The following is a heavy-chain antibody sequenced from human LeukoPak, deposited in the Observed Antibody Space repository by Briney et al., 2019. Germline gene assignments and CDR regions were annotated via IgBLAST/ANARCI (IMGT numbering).Heavy chain of an antibody. CDR3: ARNWAVRGVPTSYFDY. V-gene: IGHV4-39*01. Sequence: SETLSLTCTVSGGSISSYYWGWIRQPPGKGLEWIGSIYYSGSTYYNPSLKSRVTISVDTSKNQFSLKLSSVTAADTAVYYCARNWAVRGVPTSYFDYWGQGTLVTVSS. D-gene: IGHD3-10*01. CDR1: GGSISSYY. J-gene: IGHJ4*02. CDR2: IYYSGST.